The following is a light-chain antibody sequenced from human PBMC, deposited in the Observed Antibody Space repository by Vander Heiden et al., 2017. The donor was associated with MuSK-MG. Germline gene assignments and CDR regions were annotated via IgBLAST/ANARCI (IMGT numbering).Light chain of an antibody. CDR2: KAS. CDR1: QSINNW. Sequence: DIQMTPSPSTLSASVGDRVTITCRASQSINNWLAWFQQKPGNAPRLLISKASNLESGVPSRFSGSSFGTEFTLTISSLQPDDFATYHCQQYEAYPLTFGGGTKLEI. CDR3: QQYEAYPLT. J-gene: IGKJ4*01. V-gene: IGKV1-5*03.